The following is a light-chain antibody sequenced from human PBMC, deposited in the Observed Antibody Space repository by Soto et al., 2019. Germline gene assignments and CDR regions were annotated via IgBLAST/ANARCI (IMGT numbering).Light chain of an antibody. CDR3: LLYYGGALV. J-gene: IGLJ2*01. V-gene: IGLV7-43*01. CDR1: IGAVTSGYY. CDR2: STS. Sequence: QTVVTQEPSLTVSPGGTVNLTCASSIGAVTSGYYANWFQQKPGQAPRPLIYSTSNKHSWTPARFSGSLLGGKAALTVTGVQAEDEADYYCLLYYGGALVFGGGTQLTVL.